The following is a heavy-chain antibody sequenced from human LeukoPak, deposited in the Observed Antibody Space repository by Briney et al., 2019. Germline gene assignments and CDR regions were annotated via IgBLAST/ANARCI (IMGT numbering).Heavy chain of an antibody. V-gene: IGHV4-34*01. Sequence: SETLSLTCAVYGGSFSGYYWSWIRQLPGKGLEWIGEINHSGSTNYNPSLKSRVTISVDTSKNQFSLKLSSVTAADTAVYYCARRRTRNHPYGSGSYSGYFDLWGRGTLVTVSS. D-gene: IGHD3-10*01. J-gene: IGHJ2*01. CDR3: ARRRTRNHPYGSGSYSGYFDL. CDR1: GGSFSGYY. CDR2: INHSGST.